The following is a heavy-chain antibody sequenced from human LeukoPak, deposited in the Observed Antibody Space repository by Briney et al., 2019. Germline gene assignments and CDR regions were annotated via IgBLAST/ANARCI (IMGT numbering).Heavy chain of an antibody. J-gene: IGHJ6*03. D-gene: IGHD3-10*01. CDR2: MNPNSGNT. V-gene: IGHV1-8*01. CDR1: GYTFTSYD. CDR3: ARGVMVRGVYYYCYMDV. Sequence: ASVKVSCKASGYTFTSYDISWVRQATGQGLEWMGWMNPNSGNTGYAQKFQGRVTMTRNTSISTAYMELSSLRSEDTAVYYCARGVMVRGVYYYCYMDVWGKGTTVTVSS.